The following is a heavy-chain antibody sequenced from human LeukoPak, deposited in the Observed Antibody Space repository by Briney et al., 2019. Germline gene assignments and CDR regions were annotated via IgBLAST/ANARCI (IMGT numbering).Heavy chain of an antibody. CDR3: YGSGSHSIDY. CDR2: IYYSGST. D-gene: IGHD3-10*01. Sequence: PSETLSLTCTVSGGSISSYYWSWIRQPPGKGLEWIGYIYYSGSTNYNPSLKSRVTISVDTSKNQFSLKLSSVTAADTAVYYCYGSGSHSIDYWGQGTLVTVSP. V-gene: IGHV4-59*01. CDR1: GGSISSYY. J-gene: IGHJ4*02.